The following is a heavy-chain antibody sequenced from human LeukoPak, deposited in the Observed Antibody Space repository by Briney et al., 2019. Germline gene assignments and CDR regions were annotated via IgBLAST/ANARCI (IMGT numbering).Heavy chain of an antibody. D-gene: IGHD3-22*01. Sequence: ASVKVSCKASGYTFTSYYMHWVRQAPGQGLEWMGWISAYNGDTNYAQKFQGRVTLTTDTSTRTAYMELSALRSDDTAVYFCARPLPYYYDSSSRYAFDVWGQGTMVTVSS. J-gene: IGHJ3*01. V-gene: IGHV1-18*04. CDR2: ISAYNGDT. CDR3: ARPLPYYYDSSSRYAFDV. CDR1: GYTFTSYY.